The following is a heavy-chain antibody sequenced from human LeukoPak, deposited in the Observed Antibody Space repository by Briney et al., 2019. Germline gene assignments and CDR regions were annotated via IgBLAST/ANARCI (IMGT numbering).Heavy chain of an antibody. CDR2: IKPDGSEK. J-gene: IGHJ4*02. CDR3: ARDRIQLWSHDY. V-gene: IGHV3-7*04. D-gene: IGHD5-18*01. CDR1: GFTFSGYW. Sequence: GGTLRLSCAASGFTFSGYWMSWVRQAPGKGLEWVANIKPDGSEKYYVDSVKGRFTISRDNAKNSLYLQMNGLRAEDTAVYYCARDRIQLWSHDYWGQGTLVTVSS.